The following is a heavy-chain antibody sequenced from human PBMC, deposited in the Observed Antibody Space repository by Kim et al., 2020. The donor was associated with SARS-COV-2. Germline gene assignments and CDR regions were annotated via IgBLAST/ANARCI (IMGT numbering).Heavy chain of an antibody. V-gene: IGHV3-21*01. CDR3: ARDWGGLQFFDY. J-gene: IGHJ4*02. D-gene: IGHD3-10*01. CDR2: ISSSSSYI. Sequence: GGSLRLSCAASGFTFSSYSMNWVRQAPGKGLEWVSSISSSSSYIYYADSVKGRFTISRDNAKNSLYLQMNSLRAEDTAVYYCARDWGGLQFFDYWGQGTLVTVSS. CDR1: GFTFSSYS.